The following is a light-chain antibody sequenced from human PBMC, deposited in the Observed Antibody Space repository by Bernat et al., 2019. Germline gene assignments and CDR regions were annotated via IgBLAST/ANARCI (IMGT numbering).Light chain of an antibody. CDR2: GAS. J-gene: IGKJ1*01. CDR1: QSISTY. Sequence: DIQMTQSPSSLSASEGDRVTITCRASQSISTYLHWYQQKPGKAPNLLIYGASSLRSGVPSRFSGSGSGTDFSLTISSLQPEDFATYYCQQSLSAPRTFGQGTKVEIK. CDR3: QQSLSAPRT. V-gene: IGKV1-39*01.